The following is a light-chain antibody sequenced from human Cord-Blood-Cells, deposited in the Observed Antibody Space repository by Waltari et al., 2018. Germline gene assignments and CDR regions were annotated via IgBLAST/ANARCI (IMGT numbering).Light chain of an antibody. CDR2: AAS. CDR3: QQSYSTPT. J-gene: IGKJ1*01. CDR1: QSISSH. Sequence: DIQLTQSPSSLSASVGDRVTITCRASQSISSHLNWYQQKPGKAPKLLIYAASSLQSGVPSRFSGSGSVTDFTLTISSLQPEDFATYYCQQSYSTPTFGQGTKVEIK. V-gene: IGKV1-39*01.